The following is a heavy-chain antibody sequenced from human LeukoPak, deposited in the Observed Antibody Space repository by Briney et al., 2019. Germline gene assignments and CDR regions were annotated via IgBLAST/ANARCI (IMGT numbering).Heavy chain of an antibody. J-gene: IGHJ5*02. V-gene: IGHV4-39*07. D-gene: IGHD6-13*01. Sequence: SETLSLTCTVSGVSISSSNSYWGWIRQPPGKGLEWIGEINHSGSTNYNPSLKSRVTISVDTSKNQFSLKLSSVTAADTAVYYCARGGYSSSWYTSINNWFDPWGQGTLVTVSS. CDR3: ARGGYSSSWYTSINNWFDP. CDR1: GVSISSSNSY. CDR2: INHSGST.